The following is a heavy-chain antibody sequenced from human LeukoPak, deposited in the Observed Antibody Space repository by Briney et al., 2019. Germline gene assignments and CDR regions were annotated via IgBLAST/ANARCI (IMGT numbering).Heavy chain of an antibody. CDR3: ARVLPEGTCGGDCYSLDAFDI. CDR1: GFTFSSYS. Sequence: PGGSLRLSCAASGFTFSSYSMNWVRQAPGKGLEWVSSISSSSSYIYYADSVKGRFTISRDNAKNSLYLQMNSLRAEDTAVYYCARVLPEGTCGGDCYSLDAFDIWGQGTMVTVSS. D-gene: IGHD2-21*02. CDR2: ISSSSSYI. V-gene: IGHV3-21*01. J-gene: IGHJ3*02.